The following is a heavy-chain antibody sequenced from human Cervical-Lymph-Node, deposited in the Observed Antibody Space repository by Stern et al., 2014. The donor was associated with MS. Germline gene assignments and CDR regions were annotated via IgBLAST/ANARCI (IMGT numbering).Heavy chain of an antibody. J-gene: IGHJ5*02. D-gene: IGHD2/OR15-2a*01. Sequence: QVTLKESGPTLVKATQTLKLTCTFSGFSLGTRGVGGGWMRQTPGKAPEWLAIIYWDDDKRYSPSFKNRVTITKDTTKNQVVLAMTNVDAEDTATYFCAHRTSLPVILASNWFDPWGQGILVTVSS. V-gene: IGHV2-5*02. CDR1: GFSLGTRGVG. CDR2: IYWDDDK. CDR3: AHRTSLPVILASNWFDP.